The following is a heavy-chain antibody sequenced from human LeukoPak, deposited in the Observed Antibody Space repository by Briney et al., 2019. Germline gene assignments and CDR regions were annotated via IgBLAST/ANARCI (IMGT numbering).Heavy chain of an antibody. CDR1: GYSFTSYW. J-gene: IGHJ4*02. CDR2: IYPGDSDT. CDR3: ARLHYYDILTGYYFDY. Sequence: GESLQISCNGSGYSFTSYWIGWVRQLPGKGLEWMGIIYPGDSDTRYSPSFQGQVTISADKSISTAYLQWSSLKASDTAMCYCARLHYYDILTGYYFDYWGQGTLVTVSS. V-gene: IGHV5-51*01. D-gene: IGHD3-9*01.